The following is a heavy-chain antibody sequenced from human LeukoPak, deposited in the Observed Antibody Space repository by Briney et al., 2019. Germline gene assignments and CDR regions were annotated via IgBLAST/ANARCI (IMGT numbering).Heavy chain of an antibody. Sequence: PGGSLRLSCAASGFTFSDYYISWVRQAPGKGREWVSYISSSGSTIYYAASVKGRFTISRDNAKNSLYLQMNSLRAEDTAVYYCAREIVATIDPDYWGQGTLVTVSS. CDR2: ISSSGSTI. CDR1: GFTFSDYY. V-gene: IGHV3-11*04. CDR3: AREIVATIDPDY. J-gene: IGHJ4*02. D-gene: IGHD5-12*01.